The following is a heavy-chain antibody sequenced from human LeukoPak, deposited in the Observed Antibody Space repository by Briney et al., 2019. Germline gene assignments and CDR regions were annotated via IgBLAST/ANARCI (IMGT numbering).Heavy chain of an antibody. CDR3: ARAGRIAARPAARDY. Sequence: ASVKVSCKASGYTFTSYYMHWVRQAPGQGLEWMGIINPSGGSTSYAQKFQGRVTMTRDTSTSTVYMELSSLRSEDTAVYYCARAGRIAARPAARDYWGQGTLVTVFS. CDR2: INPSGGST. J-gene: IGHJ4*02. D-gene: IGHD6-6*01. V-gene: IGHV1-46*01. CDR1: GYTFTSYY.